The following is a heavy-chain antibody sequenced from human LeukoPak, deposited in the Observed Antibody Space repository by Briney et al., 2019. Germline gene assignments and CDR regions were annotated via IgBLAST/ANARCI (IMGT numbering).Heavy chain of an antibody. J-gene: IGHJ6*02. D-gene: IGHD3-3*01. CDR2: IYYSGST. CDR1: GGSISSYY. V-gene: IGHV4-59*01. CDR3: ARDGQLGYYDFWSGSLPLSSYYYYGMDV. Sequence: ASETLSLTCTVSGGSISSYYWSWIRQPPGKGLEWIGYIYYSGSTNYNPSLKSRVTISVDTSKNQFSLKLSSVTAADTAVYYCARDGQLGYYDFWSGSLPLSSYYYYGMDVWGQGTTVTVSS.